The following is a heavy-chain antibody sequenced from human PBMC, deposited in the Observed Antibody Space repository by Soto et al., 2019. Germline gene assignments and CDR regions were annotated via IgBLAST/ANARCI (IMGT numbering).Heavy chain of an antibody. CDR3: ASTAPDTTWFGEDYYYYGMDV. CDR2: IYYSGST. CDR1: GGSISSYY. J-gene: IGHJ6*02. V-gene: IGHV4-59*06. Sequence: SETLSLTCTVSGGSISSYYWSWIRQHPGKGLEWIGYIYYSGSTYSNPSLKSRVTLSVDTSKNQSSLKLSSVTAADTAVYYCASTAPDTTWFGEDYYYYGMDVWGQGTTVTVSS. D-gene: IGHD3-10*01.